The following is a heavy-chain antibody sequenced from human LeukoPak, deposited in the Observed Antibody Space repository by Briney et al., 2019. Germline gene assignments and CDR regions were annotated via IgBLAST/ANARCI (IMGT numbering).Heavy chain of an antibody. D-gene: IGHD2-2*01. CDR2: VSPVGTDT. CDR3: TRGCTGTRCPADY. CDR1: GFTFNSHW. J-gene: IGHJ4*02. Sequence: PGGSLRLSCAASGFTFNSHWMHWVRQAPGKGLMWVSTVSPVGTDTNYADSVRGRFTISRDNAKNTLYLQTNSLRAEDTALYFCTRGCTGTRCPADYWGQGALVTVSS. V-gene: IGHV3-74*01.